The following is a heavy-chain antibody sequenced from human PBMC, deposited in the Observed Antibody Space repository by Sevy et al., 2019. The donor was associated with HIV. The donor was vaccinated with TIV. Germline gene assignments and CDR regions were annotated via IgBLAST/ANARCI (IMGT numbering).Heavy chain of an antibody. J-gene: IGHJ6*02. D-gene: IGHD1-20*01. CDR3: ARDGLTYGGMDV. CDR2: TFYRSNWYN. V-gene: IGHV6-1*01. CDR1: GDSVSSNNAA. Sequence: SQTLSLTCAISGDSVSSNNAAWNWIRQSPSRGLEWLGRTFYRSNWYNDYAVSVKGRITINPDTSKNQLSLQLTSVTPEDTAVYYCARDGLTYGGMDVWGQGTTVTGSS.